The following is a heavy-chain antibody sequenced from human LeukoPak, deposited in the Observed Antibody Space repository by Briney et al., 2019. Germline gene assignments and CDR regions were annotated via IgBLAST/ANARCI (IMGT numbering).Heavy chain of an antibody. J-gene: IGHJ4*02. Sequence: GGSLRLSCAASGFTFSSYGMHWVRQAPGKGLEWVAFIRYDGSNKYYADSVKGRFTISRDNSKNTLYLQMNSLRAEDTAVYYCARAGYCSGGNCYSSYYDYWGQGTLVTVSS. CDR1: GFTFSSYG. CDR3: ARAGYCSGGNCYSSYYDY. V-gene: IGHV3-30*02. CDR2: IRYDGSNK. D-gene: IGHD2-15*01.